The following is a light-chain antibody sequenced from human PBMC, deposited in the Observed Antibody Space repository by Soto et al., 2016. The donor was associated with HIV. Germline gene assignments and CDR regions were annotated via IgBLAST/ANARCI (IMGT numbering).Light chain of an antibody. Sequence: SYVLTQPPSASVAPGKTARITCGGNNIGSKSVHWYQQKPGQAPVLVVYDDSDRPSGIPERFSGSNSGNTATLTISRVEAGDEADYYCQVWDSSSDLGVFGTGTKVTVL. J-gene: IGLJ1*01. CDR2: DDS. CDR1: NIGSKS. CDR3: QVWDSSSDLGV. V-gene: IGLV3-21*03.